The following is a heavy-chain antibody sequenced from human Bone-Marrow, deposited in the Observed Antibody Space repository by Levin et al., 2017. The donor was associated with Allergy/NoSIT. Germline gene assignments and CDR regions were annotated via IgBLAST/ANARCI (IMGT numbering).Heavy chain of an antibody. CDR2: ISYSGAT. D-gene: IGHD4-23*01. CDR1: GGSINNYY. CDR3: ARAPYYGSNSRGSFDI. J-gene: IGHJ3*02. Sequence: SETLSLTCTVSGGSINNYYWSWIRQPPGKGLEWIGYISYSGATNYNPSLKSRLGLSLDTAKSQFSLTVTSVTAADTAVYYCARAPYYGSNSRGSFDIWGQGTMVTVSS. V-gene: IGHV4-59*01.